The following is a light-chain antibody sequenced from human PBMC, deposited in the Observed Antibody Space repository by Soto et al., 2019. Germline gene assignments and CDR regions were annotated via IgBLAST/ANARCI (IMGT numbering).Light chain of an antibody. CDR1: QSVSSY. J-gene: IGKJ1*01. CDR3: QQRNKWRT. CDR2: DAS. Sequence: EIVFTQSPATLSLSPGERATLSCRASQSVSSYLAWYQQKPGQAPRLLIYDASKRATGIPARFSGSGFGTDYTLTXXXLEPEDFAVYYCQQRNKWRTFGQGTKVEIK. V-gene: IGKV3-11*01.